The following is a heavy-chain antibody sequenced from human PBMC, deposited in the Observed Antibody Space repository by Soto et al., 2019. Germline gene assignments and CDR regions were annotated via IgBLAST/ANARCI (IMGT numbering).Heavy chain of an antibody. CDR1: GGTFSSYA. V-gene: IGHV1-69*13. Sequence: SVKVSCKASGGTFSSYAISWVRQAPGQGLEWMGGIIPIFGTANYAQKFQGRVTITADESTSTAYMELSSLRSEDTAVYYCATPVSYYDILTGRYGMDFWAQGTTVIVSS. CDR2: IIPIFGTA. D-gene: IGHD3-9*01. CDR3: ATPVSYYDILTGRYGMDF. J-gene: IGHJ6*02.